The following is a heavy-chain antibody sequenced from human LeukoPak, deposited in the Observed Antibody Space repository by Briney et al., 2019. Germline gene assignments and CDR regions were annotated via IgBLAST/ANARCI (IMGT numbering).Heavy chain of an antibody. V-gene: IGHV3-21*04. CDR2: ISSSSSYI. J-gene: IGHJ4*02. D-gene: IGHD3-16*02. CDR1: GFTFSSYS. CDR3: AKDLNDYVWGSYRPFDY. Sequence: GGSLRLSCAASGFTFSSYSMNWVRQAPGKGLEWVSSISSSSSYIYYADSVKGRFTISRDNSKNTLYLQMNSLRAEDTAVYYCAKDLNDYVWGSYRPFDYWGQGTLVTVSS.